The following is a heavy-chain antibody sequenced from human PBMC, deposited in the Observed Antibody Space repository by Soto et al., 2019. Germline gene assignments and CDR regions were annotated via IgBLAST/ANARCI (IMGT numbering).Heavy chain of an antibody. CDR1: GGSISSSNW. Sequence: PSETLSLTCAVSGGSISSSNWWSCVRQPPGKGLEWIGEIYHSGSTNYNPSLKSRVTISVDKSKNQFSLKLSSVTAADTAVYYCARDVRLGRDYYYYGMDVWGQGTTVTVSS. J-gene: IGHJ6*02. CDR3: ARDVRLGRDYYYYGMDV. D-gene: IGHD1-1*01. CDR2: IYHSGST. V-gene: IGHV4-4*02.